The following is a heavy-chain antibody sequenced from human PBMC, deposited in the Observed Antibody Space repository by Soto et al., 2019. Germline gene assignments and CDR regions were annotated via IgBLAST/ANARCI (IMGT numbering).Heavy chain of an antibody. CDR2: ISAYNGNT. J-gene: IGHJ4*01. D-gene: IGHD2-2*01. CDR3: AKRKYCPSTTCFYY. CDR1: GYTFSNYG. V-gene: IGHV1-18*01. Sequence: GASVKVSCKASGYTFSNYGISWVRQAPGQGLEWMGWISAYNGNTKYAQKLQGRVTMTTDTSTSTAYMELRSLRSDDTAVYYCAKRKYCPSTTCFYYWGQGTLVTVSS.